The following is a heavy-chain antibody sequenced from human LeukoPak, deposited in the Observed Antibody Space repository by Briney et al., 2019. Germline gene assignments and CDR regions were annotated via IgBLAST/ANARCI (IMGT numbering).Heavy chain of an antibody. Sequence: SETLSLTCTVSGGSISSSGYYWGWIRQPPGKGLEWIGSIYYSGSTYYNPSLKSRATISLDTSENQFSLKLSSVTAADTAVYYCVRGIVVVAQLGYYFYYMDVWGKGTTVTISS. V-gene: IGHV4-39*07. D-gene: IGHD2-15*01. J-gene: IGHJ6*03. CDR1: GGSISSSGYY. CDR3: VRGIVVVAQLGYYFYYMDV. CDR2: IYYSGST.